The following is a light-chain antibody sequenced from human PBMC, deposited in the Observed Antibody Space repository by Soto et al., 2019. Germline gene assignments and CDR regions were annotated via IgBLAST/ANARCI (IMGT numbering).Light chain of an antibody. CDR2: SAS. Sequence: EIVLTQSPGTLSLSPWERATLSCRASQTVSRSYLAWYQQKPGQAPRLLIYSASTRSTGIPGRFSGSASGTDVTLTISSLEPEDFAVYYCQQYGHSPLYTFGQGTNLEIK. V-gene: IGKV3-20*01. J-gene: IGKJ2*01. CDR1: QTVSRSY. CDR3: QQYGHSPLYT.